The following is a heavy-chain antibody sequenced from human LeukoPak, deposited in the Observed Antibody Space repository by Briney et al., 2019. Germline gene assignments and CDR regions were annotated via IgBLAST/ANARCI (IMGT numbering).Heavy chain of an antibody. J-gene: IGHJ4*02. CDR1: GFTFSSYA. D-gene: IGHD5-24*01. CDR2: ISGSGGST. CDR3: ARVGAQRWLQSHFDY. V-gene: IGHV3-23*01. Sequence: GGSLRLSCAASGFTFSSYAMSWVRQAPGKGLEWVSAISGSGGSTYYADSVKGRFTISRDNSKNTLYLQMNSLRAEDTAVYFCARVGAQRWLQSHFDYWGQGTLVTVSS.